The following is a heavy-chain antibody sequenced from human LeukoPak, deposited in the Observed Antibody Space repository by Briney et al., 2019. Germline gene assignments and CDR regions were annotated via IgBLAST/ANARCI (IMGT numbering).Heavy chain of an antibody. CDR3: ARRGYCGGDCYSVQH. D-gene: IGHD2-21*02. V-gene: IGHV4-39*01. Sequence: SETLSLTCTVSGGSISSSSYYWGWIRQPPGKGLEWIGSIYYSGSTYYNPSLKSRVTISVDTSKNQFSLKLSSVTAADTAVYYCARRGYCGGDCYSVQHWGQGTLVTVSS. CDR2: IYYSGST. CDR1: GGSISSSSYY. J-gene: IGHJ1*01.